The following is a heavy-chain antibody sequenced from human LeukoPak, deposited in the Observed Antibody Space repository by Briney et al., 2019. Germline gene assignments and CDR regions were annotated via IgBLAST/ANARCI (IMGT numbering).Heavy chain of an antibody. CDR2: ISSNGGST. CDR3: VKTPLRLGELSPEYFQH. D-gene: IGHD3-16*02. CDR1: GFTFSSYA. Sequence: GGSLRLSCSASGFTFSSYAMHWVRQAPGKGLEYVSAISSNGGSTYYADSVKGRVTISRDNSKNTLYLQMSSLRPEDTAVYYCVKTPLRLGELSPEYFQHWGQGTLVTVSS. V-gene: IGHV3-64D*09. J-gene: IGHJ1*01.